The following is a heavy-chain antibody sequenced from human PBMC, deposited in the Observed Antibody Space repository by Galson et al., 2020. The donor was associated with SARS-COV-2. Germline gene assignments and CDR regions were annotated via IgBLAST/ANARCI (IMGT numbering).Heavy chain of an antibody. CDR2: IYYSGST. V-gene: IGHV4-59*01. CDR3: ARTQYDSRGYDY. CDR1: GGSIGFYY. Sequence: SETLSLTCTVSGGSIGFYYWSWIRQPPGKGLEWIGYIYYSGSTNYSPSLKSRVTMSVDTSENQSSLNLSSVTAADTAVYYCARTQYDSRGYDYWGQGTLVTVSS. D-gene: IGHD3-22*01. J-gene: IGHJ4*02.